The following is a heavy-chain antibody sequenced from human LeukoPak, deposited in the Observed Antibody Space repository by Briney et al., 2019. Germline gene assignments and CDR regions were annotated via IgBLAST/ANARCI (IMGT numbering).Heavy chain of an antibody. CDR2: IYYSGST. CDR3: ARRAYCSGGSCYHNFDY. Sequence: SETLSLTCTVSGGSISSYYWSWLRQPPGKGLEGIGYIYYSGSTYYNPSLKSRVTISVDTSKNQFSLKLSSVTAADTAVYYCARRAYCSGGSCYHNFDYWGQGTLVTVSS. D-gene: IGHD2-15*01. CDR1: GGSISSYY. J-gene: IGHJ4*02. V-gene: IGHV4-59*08.